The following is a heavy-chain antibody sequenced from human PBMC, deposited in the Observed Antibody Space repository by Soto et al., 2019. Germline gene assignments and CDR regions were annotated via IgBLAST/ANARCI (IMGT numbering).Heavy chain of an antibody. CDR2: IYYTGST. Sequence: PSETLSLTCTVSGGSFSGYYWSLIRPPPGRGLEWIGYIYYTGSTTYSPSLKSRVTISVDTSKSQFSLNLRSVTAADTAVYCCARGAAAAGHAFDIWGQGTMVTVSS. V-gene: IGHV4-59*01. J-gene: IGHJ3*02. CDR1: GGSFSGYY. D-gene: IGHD6-13*01. CDR3: ARGAAAAGHAFDI.